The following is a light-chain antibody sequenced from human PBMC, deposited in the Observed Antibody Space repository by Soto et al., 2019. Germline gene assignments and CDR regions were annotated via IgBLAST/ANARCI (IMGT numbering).Light chain of an antibody. CDR3: QQYISSPLT. Sequence: EIVLTQSPGTLSLSPGERATLSCRASQSVSNNYLAWYQQKPGQAPRLVIYGASSRATGILDRFSASGSGTDFTLTISRLEPEDFAVYYCQQYISSPLTFGQGTKVEIK. J-gene: IGKJ1*01. CDR1: QSVSNNY. CDR2: GAS. V-gene: IGKV3-20*01.